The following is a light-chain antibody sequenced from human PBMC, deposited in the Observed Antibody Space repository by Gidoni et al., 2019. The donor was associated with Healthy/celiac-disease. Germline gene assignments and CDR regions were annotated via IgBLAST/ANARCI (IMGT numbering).Light chain of an antibody. Sequence: DIQMTQSPSSLSASVGDRVTITCQASQDISNYINWYQQKPGKAPKLLIYDASNLETGVPSRFSGSGSGTDFTFTISSLQQEDIAIYYCQQSFTYGPGTKVDIK. J-gene: IGKJ3*01. CDR1: QDISNY. CDR3: QQSFT. CDR2: DAS. V-gene: IGKV1-33*01.